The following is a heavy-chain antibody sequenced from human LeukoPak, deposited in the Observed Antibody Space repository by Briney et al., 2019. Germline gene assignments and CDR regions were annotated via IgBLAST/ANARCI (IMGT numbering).Heavy chain of an antibody. J-gene: IGHJ4*02. D-gene: IGHD4-17*01. V-gene: IGHV4-59*01. Sequence: SETLSLTCTVSGGSISSYYWSWIRQPPGKGLEWIGYIYYSGSTNYNPSLKSRVTISVDTSKNQFSLKLSSVTAADTAVYYCAREGDYCDYPDYWGQGTLVTVSS. CDR3: AREGDYCDYPDY. CDR1: GGSISSYY. CDR2: IYYSGST.